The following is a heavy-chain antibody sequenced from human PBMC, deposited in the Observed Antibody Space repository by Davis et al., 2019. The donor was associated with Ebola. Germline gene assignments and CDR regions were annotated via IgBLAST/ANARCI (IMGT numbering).Heavy chain of an antibody. Sequence: PSETLSLTCTVSGGSISSSSYYWGWIRQPPGKGLEWIGSIYYSGSTYYNPSLKSRVTISVDTSKNQFSLKLSSVTAADTAVYYCARGYTGEDYWGQGTLVTVSS. CDR3: ARGYTGEDY. V-gene: IGHV4-39*07. D-gene: IGHD7-27*01. J-gene: IGHJ4*02. CDR2: IYYSGST. CDR1: GGSISSSSYY.